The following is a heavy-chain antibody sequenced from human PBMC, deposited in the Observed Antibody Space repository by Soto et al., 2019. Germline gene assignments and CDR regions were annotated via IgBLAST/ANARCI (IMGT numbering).Heavy chain of an antibody. D-gene: IGHD3-10*01. CDR2: ISGGGDTT. V-gene: IGHV3-23*01. Sequence: EVQLLESGGGLVQPGGSLRLSCAASGFTFNNYAMTWVRQAPGKGLEWVSAISGGGDTTSYADSVKGRFTVSRDGSKNTLYLQMSSLIAEDTALYCCAKGRGGSGSLTPRVDFWGQGTLVTGSS. J-gene: IGHJ4*02. CDR3: AKGRGGSGSLTPRVDF. CDR1: GFTFNNYA.